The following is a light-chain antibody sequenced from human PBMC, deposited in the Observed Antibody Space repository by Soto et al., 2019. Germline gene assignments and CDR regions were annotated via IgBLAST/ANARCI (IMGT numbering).Light chain of an antibody. CDR2: KAS. Sequence: DIQMTQSPSTLSASVVDRVTITCRASQSMTDRLAWYQQKPGKAPKFLIYKASNLEGGVPSRFSGSGSGTEFTLTISSVQPDDFATYYCQYWDDYSWTFGQGTKVEIK. J-gene: IGKJ1*01. V-gene: IGKV1-5*03. CDR3: QYWDDYSWT. CDR1: QSMTDR.